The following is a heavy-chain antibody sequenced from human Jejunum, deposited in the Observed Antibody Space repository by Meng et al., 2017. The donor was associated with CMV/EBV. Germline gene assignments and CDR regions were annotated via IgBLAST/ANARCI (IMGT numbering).Heavy chain of an antibody. J-gene: IGHJ4*02. Sequence: TDSFMHWVRQGPGQGLEWMGFINVNTGGTKSAQKLQGRVTMTRDTSISTAYMDLSRLGTDDTAVYYCVREGYYCTTNNCYKSFDYWGQGTLVTVSS. CDR1: TDSF. V-gene: IGHV1-2*02. CDR2: INVNTGGT. D-gene: IGHD2-2*02. CDR3: VREGYYCTTNNCYKSFDY.